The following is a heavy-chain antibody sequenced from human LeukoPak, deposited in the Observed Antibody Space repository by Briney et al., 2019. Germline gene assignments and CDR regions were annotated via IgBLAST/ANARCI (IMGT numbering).Heavy chain of an antibody. D-gene: IGHD3-22*01. Sequence: GASVKVSCKVSGYTLTELSMHWVRQAPGKGLEWMGGFDPEDGETIYAQKFQGRVTMTEDTSTDTAYMELSSLRSEDTAVYYCATDLTPYQPPPLSRSNYYDSREGRLGWGQGTLVTVSS. V-gene: IGHV1-24*01. CDR2: FDPEDGET. CDR1: GYTLTELS. J-gene: IGHJ4*02. CDR3: ATDLTPYQPPPLSRSNYYDSREGRLG.